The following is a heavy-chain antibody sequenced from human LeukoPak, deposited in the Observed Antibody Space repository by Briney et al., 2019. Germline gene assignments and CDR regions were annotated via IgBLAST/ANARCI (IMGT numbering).Heavy chain of an antibody. CDR3: AREYGDYAYYFDY. CDR2: INPNSGGT. CDR1: GYTFTGYY. Sequence: ASVKVSCKASGYTFTGYYMHWVRQAPGQGLELIGWINPNSGGTNYAQKFQGRVTMTRDTSISTAYMELSRLRSDDTAVYYCAREYGDYAYYFDYWGQGTLVTVSS. V-gene: IGHV1-2*02. D-gene: IGHD4-17*01. J-gene: IGHJ4*02.